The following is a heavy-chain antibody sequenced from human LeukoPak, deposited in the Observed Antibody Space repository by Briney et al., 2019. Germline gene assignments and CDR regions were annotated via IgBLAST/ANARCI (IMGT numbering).Heavy chain of an antibody. CDR1: GYTFTSYD. D-gene: IGHD6-13*01. CDR3: VSYGSSWDYFDY. CDR2: MNPNSGNT. J-gene: IGHJ4*02. V-gene: IGHV1-8*01. Sequence: ASVKVSCKASGYTFTSYDINWVRQATGQGLEWMGWMNPNSGNTGYAQKFQGRVTMTRNTSISTAYMELSSLRSEDTAVYYCVSYGSSWDYFDYWGQGTLVTVSS.